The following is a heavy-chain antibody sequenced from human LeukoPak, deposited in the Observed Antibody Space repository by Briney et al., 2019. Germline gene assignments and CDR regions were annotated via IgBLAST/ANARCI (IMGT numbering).Heavy chain of an antibody. Sequence: PGGSLRLSCAASGFTFSSYETNWVRQDPGKGLEGVSYISSSGSTIYYADSVKGRFTISRDNAKNSLYLQMNSLRAEDTAVYYCAELGITMIGGIWGKGTTVTISS. V-gene: IGHV3-48*03. CDR2: ISSSGSTI. J-gene: IGHJ6*04. CDR3: AELGITMIGGI. CDR1: GFTFSSYE. D-gene: IGHD3-10*02.